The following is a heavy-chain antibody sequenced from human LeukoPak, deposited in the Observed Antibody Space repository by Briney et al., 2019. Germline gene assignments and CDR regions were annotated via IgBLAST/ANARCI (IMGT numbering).Heavy chain of an antibody. CDR1: GFTFSTSW. CDR3: AKGKWVRGGIGPFDY. CDR2: IDKHGNGK. V-gene: IGHV3-7*03. J-gene: IGHJ4*02. Sequence: GGSLRLSCVASGFTFSTSWVTWVRQAPGTGLEWVANIDKHGNGKYYVDSVKGRFTISRDNSKNTLYLQMNSLRAEDTAVYYCAKGKWVRGGIGPFDYWGQGTLVTVSS. D-gene: IGHD3-10*01.